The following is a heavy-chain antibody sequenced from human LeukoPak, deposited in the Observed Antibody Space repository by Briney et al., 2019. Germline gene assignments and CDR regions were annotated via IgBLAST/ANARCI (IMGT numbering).Heavy chain of an antibody. V-gene: IGHV4-59*11. J-gene: IGHJ4*02. CDR2: VYYNGLT. Sequence: SETLSLTCTVSGASISPHYWTWIRQAPGRGLEWIGYVYYNGLTSYTASLRSRLILSVDTARNQVSLKLTSVTAADTAVYYCTRERSTVTFDYWGQGTLVTVSS. CDR1: GASISPHY. D-gene: IGHD4-17*01. CDR3: TRERSTVTFDY.